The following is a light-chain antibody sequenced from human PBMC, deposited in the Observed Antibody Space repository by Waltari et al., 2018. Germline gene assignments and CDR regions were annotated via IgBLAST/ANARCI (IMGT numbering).Light chain of an antibody. Sequence: DIQMTQSPSTLSASVGDRVTITCRASQSISSWLAWYQQKPGKAPKLLIYKAASLKTGLPSRFSGSGSGTAFTLTISSLQPDDFATYYCQQYNSYPWTFGQGTKVEIK. CDR2: KAA. CDR1: QSISSW. V-gene: IGKV1-5*03. J-gene: IGKJ1*01. CDR3: QQYNSYPWT.